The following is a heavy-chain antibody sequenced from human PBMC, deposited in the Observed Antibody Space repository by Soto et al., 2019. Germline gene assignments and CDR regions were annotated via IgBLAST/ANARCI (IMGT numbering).Heavy chain of an antibody. V-gene: IGHV1-69*01. Sequence: QVQLVQSGAEVKKPGSSVKVSCKASGGTFSSYAISWVRQAPGQGLEWMGGIIPIFGTANYAQKFQGRVTITADDSKSTAYMELSRLRSEDTAVYDCARWGLMGGYYGTLFDYWGQGTLVTVSS. CDR2: IIPIFGTA. D-gene: IGHD3-22*01. J-gene: IGHJ4*02. CDR3: ARWGLMGGYYGTLFDY. CDR1: GGTFSSYA.